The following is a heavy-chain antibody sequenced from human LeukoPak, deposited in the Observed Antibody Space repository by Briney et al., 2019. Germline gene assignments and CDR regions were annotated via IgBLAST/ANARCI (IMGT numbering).Heavy chain of an antibody. CDR1: RGTFSSYA. CDR3: ARDRPGRYCTSTSCFIGSPFDP. D-gene: IGHD2-2*01. J-gene: IGHJ5*02. CDR2: IIPKFGTA. Sequence: SVKVSCKASRGTFSSYAITWVRQAPGQGLEWLGGIIPKFGTAIYAQKFQGRLTITADESTSTAYLELSSLSSEDTAIYYCARDRPGRYCTSTSCFIGSPFDPWGQGTLVTVSS. V-gene: IGHV1-69*13.